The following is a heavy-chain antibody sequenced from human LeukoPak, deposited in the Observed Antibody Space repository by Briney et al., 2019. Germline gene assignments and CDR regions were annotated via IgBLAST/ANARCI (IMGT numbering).Heavy chain of an antibody. CDR2: ISPNSGGT. J-gene: IGHJ4*02. CDR3: ARKKGDY. CDR1: GYTFIDYY. Sequence: ASVKVSCKASGYTFIDYYMHWVRQAPGQGLEWMGWISPNSGGTNYALKFQGRVTMTRDTSISTVYMEMNRLTSDDTAVYFCARKKGDYWDQGTLVTVST. V-gene: IGHV1-2*02.